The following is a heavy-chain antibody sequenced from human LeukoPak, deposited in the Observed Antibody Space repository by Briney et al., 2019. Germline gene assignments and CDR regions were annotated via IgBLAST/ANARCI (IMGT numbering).Heavy chain of an antibody. D-gene: IGHD3-16*01. CDR1: GDSMDVYY. Sequence: SETLSLICTVVGDSMDVYYWTWLRQAPGKGLEWIGYIFSSGATNYNRSLKSRVTILIDTSKKNFSLTLKSVTAADTAIYYCGRLYYPDRGQWYYYDYWGQGTLVTVSS. CDR2: IFSSGAT. J-gene: IGHJ4*02. V-gene: IGHV4-59*01. CDR3: GRLYYPDRGQWYYYDY.